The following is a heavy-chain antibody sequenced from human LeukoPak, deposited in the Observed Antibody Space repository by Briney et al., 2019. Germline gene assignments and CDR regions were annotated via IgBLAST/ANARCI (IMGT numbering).Heavy chain of an antibody. V-gene: IGHV1-69*04. Sequence: SVKVSCKASGGTFSSYAISWVRQAPGQGLEWMGRIIPILSIANYAQRFQGRVTITADKSTSTAYMELSSLRSEDTAVYYCARGYDSSGYYSNFDYWGQGTLVTVSS. CDR2: IIPILSIA. D-gene: IGHD3-22*01. CDR3: ARGYDSSGYYSNFDY. CDR1: GGTFSSYA. J-gene: IGHJ4*02.